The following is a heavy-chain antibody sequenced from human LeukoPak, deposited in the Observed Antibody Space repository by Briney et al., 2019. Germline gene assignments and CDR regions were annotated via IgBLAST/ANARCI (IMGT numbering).Heavy chain of an antibody. CDR2: ISWKSGTI. J-gene: IGHJ3*02. Sequence: GGSLRLSCAASGVTFDAYAMHWVRQAPGKGLEWVSGISWKSGTIGYADSVKGRFTISRDNAKNSLYLQMNSLRAEDTALYFCAVDLYSSVWYGAFDMWGQGTMVTVST. CDR3: AVDLYSSVWYGAFDM. CDR1: GVTFDAYA. V-gene: IGHV3-9*01. D-gene: IGHD6-19*01.